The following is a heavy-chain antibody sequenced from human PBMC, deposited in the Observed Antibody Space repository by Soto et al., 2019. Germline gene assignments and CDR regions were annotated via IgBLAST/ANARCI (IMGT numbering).Heavy chain of an antibody. J-gene: IGHJ4*02. CDR1: GGSFSGYY. CDR2: ITHSGST. V-gene: IGHV4-34*01. Sequence: SETLSLACAVHGGSFSGYYWTWIRQPPGKGLEWIGEITHSGSTNYNPSLKSRVTISVDTSKNQFSLNLNSVTAADTAVYYCARSSVRGWSYWGQGTLVTSPQ. CDR3: ARSSVRGWSY. D-gene: IGHD3-10*02.